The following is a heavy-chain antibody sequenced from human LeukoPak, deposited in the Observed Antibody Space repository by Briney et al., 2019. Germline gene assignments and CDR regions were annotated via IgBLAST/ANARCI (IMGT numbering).Heavy chain of an antibody. CDR1: GGSISSGGYY. Sequence: PSETLSLTCTVSGGSISSGGYYWSWIRQHPGKGLEWIGYIYYSGSTYYNPSLKCRVTISVDTSKNQFSLKLSSVTAADTAVYYCARVPDYGDYLVPHNWFDPWGQGTLVTVSS. V-gene: IGHV4-31*03. J-gene: IGHJ5*02. CDR2: IYYSGST. CDR3: ARVPDYGDYLVPHNWFDP. D-gene: IGHD4-17*01.